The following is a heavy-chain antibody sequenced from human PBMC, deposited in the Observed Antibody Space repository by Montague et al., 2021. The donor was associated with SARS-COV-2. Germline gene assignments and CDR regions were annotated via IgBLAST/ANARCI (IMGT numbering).Heavy chain of an antibody. J-gene: IGHJ4*02. CDR2: ISDSGST. V-gene: IGHV4-59*08. CDR1: GGSISSFY. CDR3: FRHYSATLPAVY. D-gene: IGHD2-15*01. Sequence: SETLSLTCTVSGGSISSFYWSWFRQPPGRGLERIGYISDSGSTNYTPSPTSRATMSVDTSKNQFSLKVNSITAAATAVYYCFRHYSATLPAVYWGQGTLVTVSS.